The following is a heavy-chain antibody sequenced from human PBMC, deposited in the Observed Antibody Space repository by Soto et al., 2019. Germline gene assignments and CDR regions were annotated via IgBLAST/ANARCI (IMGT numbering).Heavy chain of an antibody. J-gene: IGHJ6*04. Sequence: PGGSLRLSCAASGFTFSSYAMSWVRQAPGKGLEWVSAISGSGGSTYYADSVKGRFTISRDNSKNTLYLQMNSLRAEDTAVYYIARHLDIVLMVYASDVWGKGTTVTVSS. CDR1: GFTFSSYA. V-gene: IGHV3-23*01. D-gene: IGHD2-8*01. CDR3: ARHLDIVLMVYASDV. CDR2: ISGSGGST.